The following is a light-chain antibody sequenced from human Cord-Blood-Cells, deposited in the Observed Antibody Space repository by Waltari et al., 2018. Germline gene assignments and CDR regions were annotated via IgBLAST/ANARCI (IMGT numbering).Light chain of an antibody. V-gene: IGLV1-51*01. Sequence: QSVLTQPSSVSAAPGQQFTIPRPGSSSHLGNKYISCYQPLPRTSPKHLIYDNNKRPSGIPDRFSGSKSGTSATLGITGLQTGDEADYYCGTWDSSLSAGRVFGGGTKLTVL. CDR3: GTWDSSLSAGRV. CDR2: DNN. J-gene: IGLJ3*02. CDR1: SSHLGNKY.